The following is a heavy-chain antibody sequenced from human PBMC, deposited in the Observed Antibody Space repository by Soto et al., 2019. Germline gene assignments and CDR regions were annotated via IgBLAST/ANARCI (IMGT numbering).Heavy chain of an antibody. CDR2: ISGSGGST. CDR1: GFTFSSYA. CDR3: AKAGLEWLFFFDY. Sequence: GGSLRLSCAASGFTFSSYAMSWVRQAPGKGLEWVSAISGSGGSTYYADSVKGRFTISRDNSKNTLYLQMNSLRAEDAAVYYCAKAGLEWLFFFDYWGQGTLVTVSS. J-gene: IGHJ4*02. D-gene: IGHD3-3*01. V-gene: IGHV3-23*01.